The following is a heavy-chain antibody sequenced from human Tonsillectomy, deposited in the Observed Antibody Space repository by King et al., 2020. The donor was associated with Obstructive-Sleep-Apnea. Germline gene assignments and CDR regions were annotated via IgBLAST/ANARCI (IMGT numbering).Heavy chain of an antibody. CDR3: TRPVVDRVSWYFHL. D-gene: IGHD3-10*01. CDR1: GFTFGDYA. CDR2: IRSKDDGGTT. V-gene: IGHV3-49*03. J-gene: IGHJ2*01. Sequence: VQLVESGGGLVQPGRSLRLSCTASGFTFGDYAMSWFRQAPGKGQEGVGFIRSKDDGGTTEYAALMKGSFTISRDDFKSIAYLQMNSLKTEDTAVYYCTRPVVDRVSWYFHLWGRGTLVTVSS.